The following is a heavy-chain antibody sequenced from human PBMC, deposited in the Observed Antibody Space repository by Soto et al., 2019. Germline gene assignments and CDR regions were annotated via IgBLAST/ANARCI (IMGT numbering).Heavy chain of an antibody. V-gene: IGHV1-18*01. CDR3: ARLVYYDSCGSTNWYFDL. Sequence: QVQLVQSGAEVRKPGASVKVSCKASGYTFTFYGFAWVRQAPGQGLEWMGWISAYNGNTYYAQKLQGRVTMTTDTSTSTAYMELRSLRSDDTAVYYCARLVYYDSCGSTNWYFDLWGRGTLVSVSS. D-gene: IGHD3-22*01. J-gene: IGHJ2*01. CDR2: ISAYNGNT. CDR1: GYTFTFYG.